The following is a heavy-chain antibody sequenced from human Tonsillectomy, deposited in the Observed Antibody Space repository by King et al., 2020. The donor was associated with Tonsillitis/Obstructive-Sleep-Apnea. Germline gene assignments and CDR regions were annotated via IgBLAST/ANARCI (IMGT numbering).Heavy chain of an antibody. D-gene: IGHD3-3*01. J-gene: IGHJ5*02. V-gene: IGHV4-39*01. CDR1: GGSISSSSYY. Sequence: LQLQESGPGLVKPSETLSLTCTVSGGSISSSSYYWGWIRQPPGKGLEWIGSIYYSGSTYYNPSLKSRVTISVDTSKNQFSLKLSSVNAADPAGYYCAIKVDDFWSGGNWFDPWGQGTLVTVSS. CDR3: AIKVDDFWSGGNWFDP. CDR2: IYYSGST.